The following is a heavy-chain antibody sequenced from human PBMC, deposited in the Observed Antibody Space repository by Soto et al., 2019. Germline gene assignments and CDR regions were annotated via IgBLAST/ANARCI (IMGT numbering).Heavy chain of an antibody. CDR2: ISGSGGST. J-gene: IGHJ6*03. CDR3: AKEFYDYIWGRRYYMDV. D-gene: IGHD3-16*01. Sequence: GGSLRLSCAASGFTFSSHSMSWVRPTPGKGLEWVSAISGSGGSTYYADSVKGRFTISRDNSKNTLYLQMNSLRAEDTAVYYCAKEFYDYIWGRRYYMDVWGKGTTVTVSS. V-gene: IGHV3-23*01. CDR1: GFTFSSHS.